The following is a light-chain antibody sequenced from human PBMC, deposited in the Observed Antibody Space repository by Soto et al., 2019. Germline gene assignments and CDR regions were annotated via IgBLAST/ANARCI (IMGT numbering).Light chain of an antibody. CDR3: QQYNSYPWT. Sequence: DIQMTPSPSTLSASVVDRVIITCRASQSISNWLAWYQQKPGKAPNLLIYKASSLKSGVPSRFSGSGSGTEFTLTISSLQPDDFATYYCQQYNSYPWTFGQGTKVDIK. CDR2: KAS. V-gene: IGKV1-5*03. CDR1: QSISNW. J-gene: IGKJ1*01.